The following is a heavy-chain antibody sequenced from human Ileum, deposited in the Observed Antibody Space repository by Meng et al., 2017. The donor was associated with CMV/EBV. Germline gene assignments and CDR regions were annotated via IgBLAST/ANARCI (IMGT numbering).Heavy chain of an antibody. D-gene: IGHD2-21*01. V-gene: IGHV3-23*01. Sequence: GESLKISCTASGFTFNTYALNWVRQAPGKGLEWVSGIRVDGETFYAGSVKGRFTISRDDSKNTLYLQMNSLRGEDTALYYCAKDNRGGVYWGQGTLVTVSS. CDR2: IRVDGET. CDR1: GFTFNTYA. CDR3: AKDNRGGVY. J-gene: IGHJ4*02.